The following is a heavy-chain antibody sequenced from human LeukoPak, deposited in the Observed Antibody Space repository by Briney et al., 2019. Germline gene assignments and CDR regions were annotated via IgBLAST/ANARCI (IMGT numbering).Heavy chain of an antibody. J-gene: IGHJ4*02. D-gene: IGHD3-10*01. CDR3: AKDLGLWFGELLDY. CDR2: IRYDGSNK. CDR1: GFTFSSYG. V-gene: IGHV3-30*02. Sequence: GGSLRLSCAASGFTFSSYGMHWVRQAPGKGLEWVAFIRYDGSNKYYADSVKGRFTISRDNSKNTLYLQMNSLRAEDTAVYYCAKDLGLWFGELLDYWGQGTLVTVSS.